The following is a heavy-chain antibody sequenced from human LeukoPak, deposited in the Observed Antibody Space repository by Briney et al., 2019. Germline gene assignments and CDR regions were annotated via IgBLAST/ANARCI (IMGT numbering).Heavy chain of an antibody. CDR3: ARAPTFYYYGMDV. CDR2: INPNSGGT. D-gene: IGHD2-15*01. J-gene: IGHJ6*02. V-gene: IGHV1-2*02. Sequence: ASVKVSCKASGYTLIGYYMHWVRQAPGQGLEWMGWINPNSGGTNYAQKFQGRVTMTRDTSISTAYMELSRLRSDDTAVYYCARAPTFYYYGMDVWGQGTTVTVSS. CDR1: GYTLIGYY.